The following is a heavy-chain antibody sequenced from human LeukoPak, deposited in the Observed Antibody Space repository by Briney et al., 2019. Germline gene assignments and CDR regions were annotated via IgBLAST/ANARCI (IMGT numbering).Heavy chain of an antibody. CDR3: ASDPYDILTGYLDY. V-gene: IGHV3-30*03. J-gene: IGHJ4*02. CDR1: GFTFSSYG. D-gene: IGHD3-9*01. CDR2: ISYDGSNK. Sequence: GGSLRLSCAASGFTFSSYGMHWVRQAPGKGLEWVAVISYDGSNKYYADSVKGRFTISRDNSKNTLYLQMNGLRAEDTAVYYCASDPYDILTGYLDYWGQGTLVTVSS.